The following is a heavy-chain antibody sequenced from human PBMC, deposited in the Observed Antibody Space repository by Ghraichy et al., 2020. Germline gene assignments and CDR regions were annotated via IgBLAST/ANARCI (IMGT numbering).Heavy chain of an antibody. CDR1: GFSLSTYG. Sequence: VGSLRLSCAASGFSLSTYGMYWVRQAPGKGLDWVAFIRYDESSIYYGDSVKGRFSISRDSSKNTVYLQMNSLRAEDTAVYYCARDLYDYWMDVWGKGTTVTVSS. V-gene: IGHV3-30*02. J-gene: IGHJ6*04. CDR3: ARDLYDYWMDV. CDR2: IRYDESSI. D-gene: IGHD3-3*01.